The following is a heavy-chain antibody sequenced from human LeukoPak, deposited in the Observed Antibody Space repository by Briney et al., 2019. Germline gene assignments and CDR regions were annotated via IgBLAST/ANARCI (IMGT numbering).Heavy chain of an antibody. CDR1: GFTFSSYA. V-gene: IGHV3-23*01. CDR2: ISGSGGST. D-gene: IGHD6-19*01. J-gene: IGHJ4*02. Sequence: GGSLRLSCAASGFTFSSYAMSWVRQAPGKGLEWVSAISGSGGSTYYADSVKGRFTISRDNAKNSLYLQMNSLRVEDTAFYYCAKDDRRHYTSGPNPDSLHWGQGALVTVSS. CDR3: AKDDRRHYTSGPNPDSLH.